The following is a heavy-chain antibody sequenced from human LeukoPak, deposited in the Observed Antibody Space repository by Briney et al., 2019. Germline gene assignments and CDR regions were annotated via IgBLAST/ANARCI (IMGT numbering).Heavy chain of an antibody. J-gene: IGHJ5*02. Sequence: GGSLRLSCAASGFTFSSYSMNWVRQAPGKGLEWVAYISSSSSTIYYADSVKGRFTISRDNAKNSLYLQMNSLRAEDTAVYYCARDRMADSNWFDPWGQGTLVTVSS. CDR1: GFTFSSYS. CDR2: ISSSSSTI. CDR3: ARDRMADSNWFDP. D-gene: IGHD2-8*01. V-gene: IGHV3-48*04.